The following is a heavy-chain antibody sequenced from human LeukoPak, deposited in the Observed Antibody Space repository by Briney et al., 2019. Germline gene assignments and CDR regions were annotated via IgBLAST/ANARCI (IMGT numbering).Heavy chain of an antibody. V-gene: IGHV4-59*02. Sequence: SETLSLTCTVSGGSVSGNSPSSYYWSWIRQPPGRGLEYIGHVYHSGSTNYNPSLKSRVTMSVDTSKNQFSLEVKFMTAADTAVYYCVRDPSGGNYGSGSPDHWGQGTLVIVSS. J-gene: IGHJ5*02. D-gene: IGHD3-10*01. CDR1: GGSVSGNSPSSYY. CDR3: VRDPSGGNYGSGSPDH. CDR2: VYHSGST.